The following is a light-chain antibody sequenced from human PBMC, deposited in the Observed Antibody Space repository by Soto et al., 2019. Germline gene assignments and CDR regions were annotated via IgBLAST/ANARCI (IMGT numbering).Light chain of an antibody. J-gene: IGKJ5*01. V-gene: IGKV3-20*01. CDR3: QQNGSLPIT. CDR1: QSLTGGY. Sequence: PGERATLSCRASQSLTGGYLAWFQQKPGQTPRLLIYSASNRATGIPDRFSGSGSGTDFTLTISRLVPEDFVVYYCQQNGSLPITFGQGTRLEIK. CDR2: SAS.